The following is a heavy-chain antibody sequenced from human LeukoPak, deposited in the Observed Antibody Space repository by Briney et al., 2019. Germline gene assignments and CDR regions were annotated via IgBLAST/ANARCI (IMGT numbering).Heavy chain of an antibody. J-gene: IGHJ4*02. CDR2: VYYSGST. CDR1: GGSISSFY. Sequence: LETLSLTCTVSGGSISSFYWNWIRQPPGKGLEWIGYVYYSGSTNYNPSLKSRVTISVDTSKNQFSLKLSSVTAADTAVYYCARAPRTSNPFDYWGQGTLVTVSS. V-gene: IGHV4-59*01. D-gene: IGHD1-14*01. CDR3: ARAPRTSNPFDY.